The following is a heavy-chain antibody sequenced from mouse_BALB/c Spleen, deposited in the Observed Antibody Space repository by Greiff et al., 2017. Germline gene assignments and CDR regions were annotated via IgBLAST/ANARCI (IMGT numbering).Heavy chain of an antibody. CDR2: INSNGGST. V-gene: IGHV5-6-3*01. Sequence: EVKLMESGGGLVQPGGSRKLSCAASGFTFSSYGMSWVRQTPDKRLELVATINSNGGSTYYPDSVKGRFTISRDNAKNTLYLQMSSLKSEDTAMYYCARFYGNFGYYAMDYWGQGTSVTVSS. CDR1: GFTFSSYG. J-gene: IGHJ4*01. D-gene: IGHD2-1*01. CDR3: ARFYGNFGYYAMDY.